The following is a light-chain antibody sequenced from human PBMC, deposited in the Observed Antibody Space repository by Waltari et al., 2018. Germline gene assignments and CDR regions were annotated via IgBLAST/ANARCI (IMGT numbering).Light chain of an antibody. V-gene: IGLV2-8*01. CDR2: VDG. Sequence: QSALTQPPSASGSPGQSVTISCTGTSSDVGRYESVAWYQHHPGKVPKLIIYVDGKRPPGDPDHFSGSKSGNTAFLTVSSLQPEDEADYFCSSYAVGNNFLFGGGTKLTVL. CDR1: SSDVGRYES. CDR3: SSYAVGNNFL. J-gene: IGLJ2*01.